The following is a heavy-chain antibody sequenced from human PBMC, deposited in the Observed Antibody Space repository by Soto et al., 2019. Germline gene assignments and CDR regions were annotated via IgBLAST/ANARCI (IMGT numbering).Heavy chain of an antibody. CDR2: INHSGST. CDR3: AREGSGSGMDV. V-gene: IGHV4-34*01. J-gene: IGHJ6*02. D-gene: IGHD6-19*01. CDR1: GGSFSGYY. Sequence: QVQLQQWGAGLLKPSETLSLTCAVYGGSFSGYYWSWIRQPPGKGLEWIGEINHSGSTNYNPSLKSRVTISVDTSKNKFSLKLSSVTAADTAVYYCAREGSGSGMDVWGQGTTVTVSS.